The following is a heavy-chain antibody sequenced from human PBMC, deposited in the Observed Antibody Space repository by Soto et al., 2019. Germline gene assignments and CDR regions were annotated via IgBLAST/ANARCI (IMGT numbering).Heavy chain of an antibody. CDR3: SRYSDSRGYSRDVDY. J-gene: IGHJ4*02. CDR1: GFTFSDYY. V-gene: IGHV3-11*06. D-gene: IGHD3-22*01. Sequence: QVQLVESGGGLVKPGGSLRLSCAASGFTFSDYYMSWIRQAPGKGLEWVSYISSSSSYTNYADSVKGRFTISRDNAKNSLYLQMKSLRAEDTAVYYFSRYSDSRGYSRDVDYWGQVTLVTVSS. CDR2: ISSSSSYT.